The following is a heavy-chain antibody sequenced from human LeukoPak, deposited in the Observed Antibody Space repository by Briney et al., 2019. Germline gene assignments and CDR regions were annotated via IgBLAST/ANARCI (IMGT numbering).Heavy chain of an antibody. Sequence: SETLSLTCTVSGGSISSYYWSWIRQPPGKGLEWIGYIYSSGSTNYNPSLKSRVTISVDTSKNHFSLKLSSVTAADTAVYYCAIHRVNAFDIWGQGTMVTVSS. V-gene: IGHV4-59*08. CDR1: GGSISSYY. CDR3: AIHRVNAFDI. J-gene: IGHJ3*02. D-gene: IGHD3-16*02. CDR2: IYSSGST.